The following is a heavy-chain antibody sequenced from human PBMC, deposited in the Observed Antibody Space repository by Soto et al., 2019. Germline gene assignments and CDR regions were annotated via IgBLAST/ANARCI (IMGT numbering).Heavy chain of an antibody. CDR1: GFSFSTYA. J-gene: IGHJ6*02. D-gene: IGHD1-20*01. V-gene: IGHV3-23*01. Sequence: GGSLRLSCAASGFSFSTYAMSWVRQAPGKGLEWVSAISGSGATAFYADSMKGRFTISRDNSRDTLYLQMNSLRADDTAVYFCARDRRLHNGYYYYYYGMDVWGQGTTVTVSS. CDR3: ARDRRLHNGYYYYYYGMDV. CDR2: ISGSGATA.